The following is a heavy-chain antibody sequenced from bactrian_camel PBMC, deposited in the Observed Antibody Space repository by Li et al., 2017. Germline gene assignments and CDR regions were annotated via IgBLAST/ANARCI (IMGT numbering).Heavy chain of an antibody. D-gene: IGHD2*01. CDR2: IYAEGEST. V-gene: IGHV3S40*01. CDR3: VLSYYFREFATWGSDFGY. CDR1: EYSYSSVC. Sequence: VQLVESGGGSVQAGGSLRLSCAASEYSYSSVCMGWFRQAPGKEREAVAAIYAEGESTYYADSVKGRFTISRDNAKDTVYLQMNSLKPEDTGVSYCVLSYYFREFATWGSDFGYWGQGTQVTVS. J-gene: IGHJ6*01.